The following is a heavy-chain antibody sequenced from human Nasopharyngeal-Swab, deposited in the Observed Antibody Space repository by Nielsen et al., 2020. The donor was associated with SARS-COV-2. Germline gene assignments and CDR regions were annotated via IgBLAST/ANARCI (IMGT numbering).Heavy chain of an antibody. Sequence: SETLSLTCTVSGGSISSSSYYWGWIRQPPGKGLEWIGSIYYSGSTYYNPSLKSRVTISVDTSKNQFSLKLSSVTAADTAVYYCASHYYDSSGYWYWGQGTLVTVSS. D-gene: IGHD3-22*01. CDR3: ASHYYDSSGYWY. J-gene: IGHJ4*02. CDR2: IYYSGST. CDR1: GGSISSSSYY. V-gene: IGHV4-39*07.